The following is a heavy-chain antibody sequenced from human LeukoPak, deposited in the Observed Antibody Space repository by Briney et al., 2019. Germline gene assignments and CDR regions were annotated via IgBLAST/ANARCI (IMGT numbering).Heavy chain of an antibody. J-gene: IGHJ4*02. CDR1: GFTFSSYW. D-gene: IGHD1-26*01. CDR3: AKSPTWELLRSPFDY. CDR2: INSDGSST. V-gene: IGHV3-74*01. Sequence: PGGSLRLSCAASGFTFSSYWMHWVRQAPGKGLVWVSRINSDGSSTSYADSVKGRFTISRDNSKNTLYLQMNSLRAEDTAVYYCAKSPTWELLRSPFDYWGQGTLVTVSS.